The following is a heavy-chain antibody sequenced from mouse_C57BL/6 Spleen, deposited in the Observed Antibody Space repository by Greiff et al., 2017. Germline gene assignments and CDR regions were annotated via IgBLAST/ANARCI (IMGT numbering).Heavy chain of an antibody. Sequence: VQLQQPGAELVKPGASVKLSCKASGYTFTSYWMHWVKQRPGQGLEWIGMIHPNSGSTNYNEKFKSKATLPVDKSSSTAYMQLSSLTSEDSAVYYCARRGLLSRGYFDYWGQGTTLTVSS. CDR1: GYTFTSYW. J-gene: IGHJ2*01. CDR3: ARRGLLSRGYFDY. CDR2: IHPNSGST. V-gene: IGHV1-64*01. D-gene: IGHD1-1*02.